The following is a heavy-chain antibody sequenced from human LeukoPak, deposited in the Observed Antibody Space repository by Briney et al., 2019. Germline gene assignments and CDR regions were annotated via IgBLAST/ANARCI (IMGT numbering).Heavy chain of an antibody. Sequence: TSETLSLTCTVSGGSISSSSYYWGWIRQPPGKGLEWIGSIYYSGSTYYNPSLKSRVTISVDTSKNQFSLKLSSVTAADTAVYYCARHVGYCSSTSCYILHFDYWGQGTLVTLSS. V-gene: IGHV4-39*01. CDR1: GGSISSSSYY. J-gene: IGHJ4*02. CDR3: ARHVGYCSSTSCYILHFDY. CDR2: IYYSGST. D-gene: IGHD2-2*01.